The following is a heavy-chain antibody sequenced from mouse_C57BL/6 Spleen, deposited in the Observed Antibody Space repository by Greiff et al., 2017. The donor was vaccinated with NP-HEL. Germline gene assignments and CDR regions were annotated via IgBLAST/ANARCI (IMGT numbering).Heavy chain of an antibody. D-gene: IGHD2-4*01. J-gene: IGHJ2*01. CDR3: ARLIYYDYDDY. CDR1: GYTFTSYT. V-gene: IGHV1-4*01. CDR2: INPSSGYT. Sequence: LVESGAELARPGASVKMSCKASGYTFTSYTMHWVKQRPGQGLEWIGYINPSSGYTKYNQKFKDKATLTADKSSSTAYMQLSSLTSEDSAVYYCARLIYYDYDDYWGQGTTLTVSS.